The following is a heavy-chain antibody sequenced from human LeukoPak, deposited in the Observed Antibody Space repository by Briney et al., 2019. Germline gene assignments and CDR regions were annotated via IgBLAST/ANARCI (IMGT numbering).Heavy chain of an antibody. J-gene: IGHJ5*02. Sequence: ASVKVSCEASGYTFTSYDINWVRQAPGQGLEWMGWMNPNSGNTGYAQKFQGRVTMTRNTSISTAYMELSSLRSEDTAVYYCARDHGSATSDPTDNWFDPWGQGTLVTVSS. CDR2: MNPNSGNT. V-gene: IGHV1-8*01. CDR3: ARDHGSATSDPTDNWFDP. CDR1: GYTFTSYD.